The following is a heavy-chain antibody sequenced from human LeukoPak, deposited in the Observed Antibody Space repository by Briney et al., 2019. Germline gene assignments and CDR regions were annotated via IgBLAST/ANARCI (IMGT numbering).Heavy chain of an antibody. J-gene: IGHJ5*02. Sequence: GESLKISCKASGDRFTSYWVAWVRQKPGKSLEWMGIIFSPSFEGQVSISVDRSATTAYLHWSSLKASDTAIYYCARRPLHSQNYFDPWGQGTLVTVSP. CDR1: GDRFTSYW. D-gene: IGHD1-7*01. V-gene: IGHV5-51*01. CDR2: IF. CDR3: ARRPLHSQNYFDP.